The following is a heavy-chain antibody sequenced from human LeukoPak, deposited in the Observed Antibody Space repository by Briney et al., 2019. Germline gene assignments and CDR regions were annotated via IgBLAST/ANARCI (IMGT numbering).Heavy chain of an antibody. CDR3: TTGPSYGYEW. D-gene: IGHD3-16*01. Sequence: GGSLRLSFAASGMTFSNHWMHWVRQAPGKGLVWVSLIKTDGRTTIYTDSVKGRFTISRDNGKSILYLQMNSLRAEDTGIYYCTTGPSYGYEWWGQGTVVTVSS. CDR1: GMTFSNHW. J-gene: IGHJ4*02. V-gene: IGHV3-74*01. CDR2: IKTDGRTT.